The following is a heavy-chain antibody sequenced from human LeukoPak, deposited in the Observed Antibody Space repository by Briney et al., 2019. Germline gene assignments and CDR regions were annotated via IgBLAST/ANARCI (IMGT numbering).Heavy chain of an antibody. CDR2: ISGGSDKV. Sequence: GGSLRLSCVASEFTLRSHSMDWVRQAPGKGLEWLAYISGGSDKVYYVGSVKGRFTISRDNAKNSLYLQMDRLRADDMAVYYCTRGFWSGKSDCFDVWGQGTMVTVAA. V-gene: IGHV3-48*04. D-gene: IGHD3-3*01. J-gene: IGHJ3*01. CDR1: EFTLRSHS. CDR3: TRGFWSGKSDCFDV.